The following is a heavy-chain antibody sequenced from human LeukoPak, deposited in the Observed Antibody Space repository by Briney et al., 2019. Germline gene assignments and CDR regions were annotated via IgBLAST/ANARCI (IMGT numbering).Heavy chain of an antibody. CDR2: INHSGST. Sequence: SETLSLTCTVSGGSIRSYYWSWIRQPPGKGLEWIGEINHSGSTNYNPSLKSRVTISVDTSKNQFSLKLSSVTAADTAVYYCARGNVTGIAVAGIDYWGQGTLVTVSS. CDR1: GGSIRSYY. D-gene: IGHD6-19*01. V-gene: IGHV4-34*01. J-gene: IGHJ4*02. CDR3: ARGNVTGIAVAGIDY.